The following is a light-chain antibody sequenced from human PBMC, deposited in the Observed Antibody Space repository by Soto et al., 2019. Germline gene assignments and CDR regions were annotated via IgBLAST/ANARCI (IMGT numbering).Light chain of an antibody. CDR1: QSINRW. V-gene: IGKV1-5*03. Sequence: DIQMTQSPSTLSASFGDRVTIPCRASQSINRWLAWYQQKKGKAPKLLIYKASSLESGVPSRFSGGGIGTEVYLSISSLQTDDFATYYCQQYSTYPYIFGQGTKVDIK. CDR3: QQYSTYPYI. J-gene: IGKJ2*01. CDR2: KAS.